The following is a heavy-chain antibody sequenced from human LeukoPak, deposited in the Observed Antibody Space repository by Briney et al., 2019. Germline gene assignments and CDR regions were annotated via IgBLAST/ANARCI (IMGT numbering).Heavy chain of an antibody. Sequence: GRSLRLSCAASGFTFTTYGFHWVRQAPGKGLEWVAAIWSDGSKKYYADSVKGRFIISKDNSQDTLYLQMDSLRPEDTAVYYCARDLSYTSLDYGGQGTLVTVSS. CDR2: IWSDGSKK. V-gene: IGHV3-33*01. J-gene: IGHJ4*02. CDR3: ARDLSYTSLDY. D-gene: IGHD2-2*02. CDR1: GFTFTTYG.